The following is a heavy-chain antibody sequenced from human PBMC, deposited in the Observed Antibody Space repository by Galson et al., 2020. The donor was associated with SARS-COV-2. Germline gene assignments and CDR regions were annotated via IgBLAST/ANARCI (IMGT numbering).Heavy chain of an antibody. D-gene: IGHD6-19*01. CDR1: GGSFSGYY. V-gene: IGHV4-34*01. CDR3: ARGFRLPSSGWYQVKGDAFDI. Sequence: SETLSLTCAVYGGSFSGYYWSWIRQPPGKGLEWIGEINHSGSTNYNPSLKSRVTISVDTSKNQFSLKLSSVTAADTAVYYCARGFRLPSSGWYQVKGDAFDIWGQGTMVTVSS. CDR2: INHSGST. J-gene: IGHJ3*02.